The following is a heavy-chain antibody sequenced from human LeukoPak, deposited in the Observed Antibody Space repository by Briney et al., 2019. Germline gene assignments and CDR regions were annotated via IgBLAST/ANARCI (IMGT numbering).Heavy chain of an antibody. Sequence: PGGSLRLSCAASGFTFSSYAMSLVRQAPGKGLEWVSAISGSGGSTYYADSVKGRFTISRDNSKNTLYLQMNSLRAEDTAVYYCAKSTLGYCSGGSCFHFDYWGQGTLVTVSS. CDR3: AKSTLGYCSGGSCFHFDY. CDR1: GFTFSSYA. V-gene: IGHV3-23*01. D-gene: IGHD2-15*01. J-gene: IGHJ4*02. CDR2: ISGSGGST.